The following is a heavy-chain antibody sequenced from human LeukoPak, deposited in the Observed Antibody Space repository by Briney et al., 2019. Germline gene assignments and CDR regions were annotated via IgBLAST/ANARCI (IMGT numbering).Heavy chain of an antibody. V-gene: IGHV3-21*01. CDR3: ARALTGYSPPDY. Sequence: GGSLRLSCAASGFTFSSYSMNWVRQAPGKALEWVSSIPSSSTYIYYADSVKGRFTTSRDNAKNSLYLQMNSLRAEDTAVYYCARALTGYSPPDYWGQGTLVTVSS. J-gene: IGHJ4*02. CDR2: IPSSSTYI. D-gene: IGHD3-9*01. CDR1: GFTFSSYS.